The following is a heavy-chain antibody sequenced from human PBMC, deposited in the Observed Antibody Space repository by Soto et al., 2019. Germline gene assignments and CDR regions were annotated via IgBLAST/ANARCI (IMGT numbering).Heavy chain of an antibody. J-gene: IGHJ4*02. CDR1: GYTFSDYY. CDR3: AREPATAKPEGLDF. D-gene: IGHD1-1*01. V-gene: IGHV1-2*02. CDR2: INPNSGGT. Sequence: ASVKFSCKASGYTFSDYYIHWVRQAPGQGLEWMGWINPNSGGTKYAPKFQGGVTMTRDTSITTAYMGLSRLRSGDTAVYYCAREPATAKPEGLDFWGQGTLVTVSS.